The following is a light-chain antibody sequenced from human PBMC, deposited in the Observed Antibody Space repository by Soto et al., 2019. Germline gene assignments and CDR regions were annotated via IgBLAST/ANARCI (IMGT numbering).Light chain of an antibody. CDR2: DVS. V-gene: IGLV2-14*03. Sequence: QSALTQPASVSGSPGQSITVSCTGTSSDIGSTKYVSWYQQHPGKAPKLIIYDVSDRPSGVSSRFSGSKSGNSASLTISGLQAEDEADYYCSSSTTPTTRIFGGGTKLTVL. CDR1: SSDIGSTKY. J-gene: IGLJ2*01. CDR3: SSSTTPTTRI.